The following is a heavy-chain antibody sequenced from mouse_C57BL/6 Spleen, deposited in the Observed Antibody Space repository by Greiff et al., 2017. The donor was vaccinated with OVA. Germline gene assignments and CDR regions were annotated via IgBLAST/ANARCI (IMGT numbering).Heavy chain of an antibody. CDR3: ARREIYYYYQYWDFDV. Sequence: EVKLMESGGGLVKPGGSLKLSCAASGFTFSSYAMSWVRQTPEKRLEWVATISAGGGYTYYPDNVKGRFTLSRANATNNLYLQMSHLTSEDTAMYYCARREIYYYYQYWDFDVWGTGTTVTVSS. V-gene: IGHV5-4*03. D-gene: IGHD2-4*01. J-gene: IGHJ1*03. CDR2: ISAGGGYT. CDR1: GFTFSSYA.